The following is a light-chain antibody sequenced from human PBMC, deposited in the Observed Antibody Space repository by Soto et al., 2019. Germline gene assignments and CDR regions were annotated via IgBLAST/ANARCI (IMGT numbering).Light chain of an antibody. V-gene: IGKV3-20*01. CDR2: DAS. CDR3: QQYDSSPYT. CDR1: QNINSIY. J-gene: IGKJ2*01. Sequence: EIVLTQSPGTLSLSPGERATLSCRASQNINSIYLAWYQQKPGQAPRLLIYDASSRATGIPDRFSGSGSGTDFTLTISRLEPEDFAVYYCQQYDSSPYTFGQGTKVDIK.